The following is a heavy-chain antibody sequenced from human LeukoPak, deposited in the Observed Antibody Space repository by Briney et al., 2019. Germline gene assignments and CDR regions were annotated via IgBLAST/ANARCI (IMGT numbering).Heavy chain of an antibody. Sequence: GGSLRLSCAASGFTFSVYSMNWVRQSPGKGLEWVASISASSSSIYYADSLKGRFTISRDNAKNSLYLQMNSLRAEDTAVYYCARDQVDYYDSSGYYYVNPLIDAFDIWGQGTMVTVSS. V-gene: IGHV3-21*01. CDR3: ARDQVDYYDSSGYYYVNPLIDAFDI. CDR1: GFTFSVYS. CDR2: ISASSSSI. J-gene: IGHJ3*02. D-gene: IGHD3-22*01.